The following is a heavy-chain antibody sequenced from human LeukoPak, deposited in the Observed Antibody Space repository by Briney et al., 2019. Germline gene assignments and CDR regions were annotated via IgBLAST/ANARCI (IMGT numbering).Heavy chain of an antibody. J-gene: IGHJ6*03. CDR1: GGSINSRSYY. D-gene: IGHD4-17*01. CDR3: ARRATTVTTGYYYYYMDV. Sequence: SETLSLTCTVSGGSINSRSYYWGWIRQPPGKGLEWIGSVYYGGTTYYNPSLKSRVTISEDTSKNQFSLKLSSVTAADTAVYYCARRATTVTTGYYYYYMDVWGKGTSVTVSS. V-gene: IGHV4-39*01. CDR2: VYYGGTT.